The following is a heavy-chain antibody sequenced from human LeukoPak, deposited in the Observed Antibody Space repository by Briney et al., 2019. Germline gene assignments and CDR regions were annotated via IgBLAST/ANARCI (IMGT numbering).Heavy chain of an antibody. V-gene: IGHV1-69*13. CDR2: ITPIFGTA. Sequence: SVKVSCKASGGTFSSYAISWVRQAPGQGLEWMGGITPIFGTANYAQKFQGRVTITAVASMSTAYMELSSLRSDDTAVYYCARGWLAETTVVTPYNYWGQGTPVTVSS. CDR3: ARGWLAETTVVTPYNY. CDR1: GGTFSSYA. D-gene: IGHD4-23*01. J-gene: IGHJ4*02.